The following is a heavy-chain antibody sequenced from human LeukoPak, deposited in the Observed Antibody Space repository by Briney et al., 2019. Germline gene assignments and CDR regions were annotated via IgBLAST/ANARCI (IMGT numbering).Heavy chain of an antibody. J-gene: IGHJ5*02. CDR3: ARGRRGDNWNYGDWFDP. Sequence: SETLSLTCAVYGGSFSGYYWSWIRQPPGKGLEWMGEINHSGSTNYNPSLKSRVTISVEPSKNQFSLKLSSVTAADTAVYYCARGRRGDNWNYGDWFDPWGQGTLVNVSS. V-gene: IGHV4-34*01. CDR1: GGSFSGYY. CDR2: INHSGST. D-gene: IGHD1-7*01.